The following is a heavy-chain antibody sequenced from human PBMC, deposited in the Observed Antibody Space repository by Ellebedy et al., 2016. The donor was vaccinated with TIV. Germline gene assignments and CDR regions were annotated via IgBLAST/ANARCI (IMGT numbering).Heavy chain of an antibody. D-gene: IGHD5-18*01. CDR2: INRSGNT. CDR3: ARGGTFSHGLWYFDY. V-gene: IGHV4-34*01. Sequence: SETLSLTCAVYGGSFSGYYWSWIRQPPGKGLEWIGEINRSGNTNYNPSLKSRVTISVDTSKNQFSLNLNSVTAADTAAYYCARGGTFSHGLWYFDYWGQGTLVTVSS. J-gene: IGHJ4*02. CDR1: GGSFSGYY.